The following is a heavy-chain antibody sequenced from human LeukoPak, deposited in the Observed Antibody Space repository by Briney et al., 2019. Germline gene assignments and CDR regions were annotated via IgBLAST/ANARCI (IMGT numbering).Heavy chain of an antibody. V-gene: IGHV3-7*01. J-gene: IGHJ5*01. CDR3: VRGGTYWTVS. CDR1: GFVFSASY. Sequence: PGGSLRLSCAASGFVFSASYMSWVRKAPGKGLEWVATIKPDGSEKYHVDSVSGRFTISRDNTNDSLFLQMNSLRVDDTAVYYCVRGGTYWTVSWSQGTLVNVS. CDR2: IKPDGSEK.